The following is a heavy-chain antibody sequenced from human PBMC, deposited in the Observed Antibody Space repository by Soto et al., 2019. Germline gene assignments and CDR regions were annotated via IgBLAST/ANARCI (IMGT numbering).Heavy chain of an antibody. J-gene: IGHJ4*02. V-gene: IGHV1-18*01. CDR1: GYTFGHLY. CDR2: ISPHNRNT. D-gene: IGHD3-9*01. CDR3: ARDEGGYDILTGYYKAHHFDQ. Sequence: ASVKVSCKASGYTFGHLYITWLRQAPGQGLEWMGAISPHNRNTNYAEKFRGRVTMTTDTSTTTAYMELWSLRSDDTAVYYCARDEGGYDILTGYYKAHHFDQWGQGALVTVSS.